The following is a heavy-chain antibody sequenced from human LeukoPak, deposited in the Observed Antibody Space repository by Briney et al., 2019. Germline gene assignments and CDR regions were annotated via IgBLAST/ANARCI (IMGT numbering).Heavy chain of an antibody. CDR1: GGTFSSYA. V-gene: IGHV1-69*01. Sequence: SVKVSCKASGGTFSSYAISWVRQAPGQGLEWMGGIIPIFGTANYAQKFQGRVTITADESTSTAYMEQSSLRSEDTAVYYCARGDYGDYYYYYGMDVWGQGTTVTVSS. D-gene: IGHD4-17*01. CDR3: ARGDYGDYYYYYGMDV. J-gene: IGHJ6*02. CDR2: IIPIFGTA.